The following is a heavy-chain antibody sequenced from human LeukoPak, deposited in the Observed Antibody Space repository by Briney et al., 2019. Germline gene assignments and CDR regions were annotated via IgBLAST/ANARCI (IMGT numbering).Heavy chain of an antibody. CDR2: IDPSDSYT. Sequence: GESLKISCKGSGYSFTSYWISWVRQMPGKGLEWMGRIDPSDSYTNYSPSFQGHVTISADKSISTAYLQWSGLKASDTAMYYCARLSYYDILTGYYTSYFDYWGQGTLVTVSS. D-gene: IGHD3-9*01. CDR1: GYSFTSYW. J-gene: IGHJ4*02. CDR3: ARLSYYDILTGYYTSYFDY. V-gene: IGHV5-10-1*01.